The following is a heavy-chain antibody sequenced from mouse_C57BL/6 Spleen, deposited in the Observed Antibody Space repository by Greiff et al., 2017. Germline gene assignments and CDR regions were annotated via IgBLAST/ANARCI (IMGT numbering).Heavy chain of an antibody. V-gene: IGHV1-64*01. CDR3: ARFGTVSMDY. J-gene: IGHJ4*01. Sequence: VQLQQPGAELVKPGASVTLSCKASGYTFTSYWMHWVKQRPGQGLEWIGMIHPNSGSTNYNEKFKSKATLTVDKSSSTAYMQLSSLTSEDSAVYYCARFGTVSMDYWGQGTSVTVSS. D-gene: IGHD1-1*01. CDR1: GYTFTSYW. CDR2: IHPNSGST.